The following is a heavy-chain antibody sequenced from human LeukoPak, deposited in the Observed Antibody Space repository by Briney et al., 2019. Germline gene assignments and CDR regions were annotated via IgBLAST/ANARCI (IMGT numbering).Heavy chain of an antibody. J-gene: IGHJ4*02. CDR3: GVYSSSSHDY. D-gene: IGHD6-13*01. CDR2: ISGSGGST. CDR1: GFTFSSYA. V-gene: IGHV3-23*01. Sequence: PGGSLRLSCAASGFTFSSYAMSWVRQAPGKGLEWVSGISGSGGSTYYADSVKGRFTISRDNSKNTLYLQMNSLRAEDTAVYYCGVYSSSSHDYWGQGTLVTVSS.